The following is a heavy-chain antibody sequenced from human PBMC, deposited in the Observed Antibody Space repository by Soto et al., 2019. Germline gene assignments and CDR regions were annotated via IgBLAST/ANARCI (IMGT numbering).Heavy chain of an antibody. CDR1: GVTFSDFY. CDR2: ISSGSTNI. D-gene: IGHD6-25*01. J-gene: IGHJ4*02. Sequence: GGSLRLSCAASGVTFSDFYMSWIRQAPGKGLEWISYISSGSTNIFYADSVKGRFTVSRDNAKNSVYLQMDSLRAEDTAVYYCARDRHAAGSDYWGQGTLVTVSS. CDR3: ARDRHAAGSDY. V-gene: IGHV3-11*01.